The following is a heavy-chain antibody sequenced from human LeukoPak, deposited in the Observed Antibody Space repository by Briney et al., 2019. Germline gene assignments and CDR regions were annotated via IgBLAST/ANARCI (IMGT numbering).Heavy chain of an antibody. CDR3: ARDRGYYDTSGYPEEY. V-gene: IGHV3-21*01. J-gene: IGHJ4*02. CDR2: ISSSSSYI. CDR1: GFTFSSYS. D-gene: IGHD3-22*01. Sequence: VGSLRLSCAASGFTFSSYSMNWVRQAPGKGLEWVSSISSSSSYIYYADSVKGRFTISRDNAKNSLYLQMNSLRAEDTAVYYCARDRGYYDTSGYPEEYWGQGTLVTVSS.